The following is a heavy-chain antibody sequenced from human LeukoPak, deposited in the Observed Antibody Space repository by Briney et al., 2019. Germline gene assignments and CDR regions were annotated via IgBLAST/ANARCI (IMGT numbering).Heavy chain of an antibody. Sequence: SETLSLTCTVSGGSISSSSYYWGWIRQPPGKGLEWIGSIYYSGSTYYNPSLKSRVTMSVDTSKNQFSLKLSSVTAADTAVYYCAREREYYDFWSGPYYYGMDVWGQGTTVTVSS. J-gene: IGHJ6*02. CDR3: AREREYYDFWSGPYYYGMDV. V-gene: IGHV4-39*07. CDR1: GGSISSSSYY. CDR2: IYYSGST. D-gene: IGHD3-3*01.